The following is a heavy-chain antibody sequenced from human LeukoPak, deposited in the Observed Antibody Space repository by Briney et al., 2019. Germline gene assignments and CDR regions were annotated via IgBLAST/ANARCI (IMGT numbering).Heavy chain of an antibody. D-gene: IGHD3-10*01. J-gene: IGHJ6*02. Sequence: SETLSLTCAVYGGSFSGYYWSWIRQPPGKGLEWIGEINHSGSTNYNPSLKSRVTISVDTSKNQFSLKLSSVTAADTAVYYCARERGYYYGSGSYYYGYYYYYGMDVWGQGTTVTVSS. CDR2: INHSGST. CDR3: ARERGYYYGSGSYYYGYYYYYGMDV. CDR1: GGSFSGYY. V-gene: IGHV4-34*01.